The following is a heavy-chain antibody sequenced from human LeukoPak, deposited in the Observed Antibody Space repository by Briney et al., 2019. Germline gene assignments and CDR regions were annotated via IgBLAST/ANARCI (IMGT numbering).Heavy chain of an antibody. CDR1: GFTFSSCE. V-gene: IGHV3-48*03. D-gene: IGHD3-10*01. CDR2: ISNSGSSK. CDR3: ARARIPGELNY. Sequence: GGSLRLSCAASGFTFSSCEMNWVRQAPGKGLEWLSYISNSGSSKYYADSVRGRFTISRDNAKNSLYLQMNSLRAEDTAVYYCARARIPGELNYWGQGTLVTVSS. J-gene: IGHJ4*02.